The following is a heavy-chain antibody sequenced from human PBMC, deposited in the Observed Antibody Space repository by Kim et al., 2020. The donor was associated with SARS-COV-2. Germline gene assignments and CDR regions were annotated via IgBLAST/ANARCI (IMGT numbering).Heavy chain of an antibody. J-gene: IGHJ4*02. CDR2: INDSGST. Sequence: SETLSLTCAVYGGSFSGYQWSWIRQSPGKGLEWIGQINDSGSTNYNPSLKSRVTISVDTSKNQFSLKLTSLTAADTAVYYCARGVPGYWGQGTLVTVSS. CDR3: ARGVPGY. V-gene: IGHV4-34*01. CDR1: GGSFSGYQ.